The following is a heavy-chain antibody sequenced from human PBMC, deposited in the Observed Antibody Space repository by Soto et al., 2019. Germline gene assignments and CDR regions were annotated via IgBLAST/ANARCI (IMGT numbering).Heavy chain of an antibody. CDR3: ARVRPGVLITSFDY. V-gene: IGHV4-59*11. J-gene: IGHJ4*02. CDR2: IFYSGTT. D-gene: IGHD3-22*01. CDR1: GCSITSHY. Sequence: SETLSLTCTVSGCSITSHYWSWIRQPPGKGLEWIGYIFYSGTTNYNPSLKRRVTISVDTSKNQFYMRLSSVTAADTAVYYCARVRPGVLITSFDYWGQGTLVTVSS.